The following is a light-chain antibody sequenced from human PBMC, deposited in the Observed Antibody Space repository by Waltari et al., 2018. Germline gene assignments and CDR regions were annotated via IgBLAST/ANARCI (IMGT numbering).Light chain of an antibody. CDR1: QSVSSN. V-gene: IGKV3-15*01. CDR3: QQYNNWLLLT. J-gene: IGKJ4*01. CDR2: GAT. Sequence: EVVMTQSPATLSVSPGDRATLSCRASQSVSSNLAWYQQKPGQAPRLLVHGATTRATGIPARFSGSGSVTEFTLTISSLQSEDFAVYYCQQYNNWLLLTFGGGTKVEIK.